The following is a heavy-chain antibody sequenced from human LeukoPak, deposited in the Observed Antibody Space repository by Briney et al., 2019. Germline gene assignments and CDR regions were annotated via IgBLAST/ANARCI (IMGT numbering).Heavy chain of an antibody. CDR3: ARGRAVAGGDY. D-gene: IGHD6-19*01. CDR2: ISAYNGNT. Sequence: ASVKVSCKASGYTFKNYDINWVRQAPGQGLEWMGWISAYNGNTNYAQKLQGRVTMTTDTSTSTAYMELRSLRSDDTAVYYCARGRAVAGGDYWGQGTLVTVSS. CDR1: GYTFKNYD. J-gene: IGHJ4*02. V-gene: IGHV1-18*01.